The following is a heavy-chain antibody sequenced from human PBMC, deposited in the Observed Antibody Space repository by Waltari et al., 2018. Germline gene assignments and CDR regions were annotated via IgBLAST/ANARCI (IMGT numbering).Heavy chain of an antibody. Sequence: QVQLQQWGAGLLKPSETLSLTCAVYGGSFSGYYWSWIRQPPGKGLEWIGEIKHSGSTNYNPSLKSRVTISVDTSKNQFSLKLSSVTAADTAVYYCARYLWFGDLDYWGQGTLVTVSS. D-gene: IGHD3-10*01. J-gene: IGHJ4*02. CDR1: GGSFSGYY. V-gene: IGHV4-34*01. CDR3: ARYLWFGDLDY. CDR2: IKHSGST.